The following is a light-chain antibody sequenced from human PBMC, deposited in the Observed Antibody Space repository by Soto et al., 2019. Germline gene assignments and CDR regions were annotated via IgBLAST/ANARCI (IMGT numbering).Light chain of an antibody. Sequence: DIQMKQSPSSLSASVGDRVTLICRASQSVSTRLAWYQQKPGKAPKVLIYDASTLESGVPSRFSGSGSGTEFTLTISSLQPDDFATYYCQQYNTYWPFGHGTKVDIK. CDR1: QSVSTR. V-gene: IGKV1-5*02. CDR2: DAS. J-gene: IGKJ1*01. CDR3: QQYNTYWP.